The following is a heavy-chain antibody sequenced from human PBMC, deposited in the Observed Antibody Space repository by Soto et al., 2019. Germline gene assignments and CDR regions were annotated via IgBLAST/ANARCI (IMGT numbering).Heavy chain of an antibody. CDR1: GFSFSVNGVA. V-gene: IGHV2-5*02. D-gene: IGHD3-10*01. CDR3: AHKRDVSRGFNY. CDR2: IYWDDDQ. Sequence: QITLKESGPPLVKPTQTLTLTCTFSGFSFSVNGVAVGWIRQPPGQALEWLALIYWDDDQRYNPSLKDRLTITKDTSRNQVVLTMTNMDPVDTATYYCAHKRDVSRGFNYWGEGTLVTVSS. J-gene: IGHJ4*02.